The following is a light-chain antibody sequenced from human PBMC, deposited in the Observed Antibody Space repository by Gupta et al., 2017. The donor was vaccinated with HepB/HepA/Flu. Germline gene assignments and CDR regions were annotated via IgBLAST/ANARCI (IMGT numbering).Light chain of an antibody. Sequence: IQFTQAPSFLCASVGDRVTITCLASQHLRSYLAWYQQRPGKAPNLLIYAASTLQSGVPSRFSGSESGTEFTLTISSLQPEDFATYYCQQLNSYPLTFGGGTKVEIK. J-gene: IGKJ4*01. CDR3: QQLNSYPLT. CDR1: QHLRSY. CDR2: AAS. V-gene: IGKV1-9*01.